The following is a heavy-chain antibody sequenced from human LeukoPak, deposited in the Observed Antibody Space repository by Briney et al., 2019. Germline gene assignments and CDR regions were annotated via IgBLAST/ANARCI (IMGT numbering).Heavy chain of an antibody. CDR1: GFTFSSYG. Sequence: GGSLRLSCAASGFTFSSYGMHWVRQAPGKGLEWVAVIWYDGSNKYYADSVKGRFTIPRDDSKNTLYLQMNSLRAEDTAVYYCAKDINYDSSGYFIDYWGQGTLVTVSS. J-gene: IGHJ4*02. CDR3: AKDINYDSSGYFIDY. CDR2: IWYDGSNK. D-gene: IGHD3-22*01. V-gene: IGHV3-33*06.